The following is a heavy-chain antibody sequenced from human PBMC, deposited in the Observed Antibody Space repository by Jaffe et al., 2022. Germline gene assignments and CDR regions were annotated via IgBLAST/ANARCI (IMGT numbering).Heavy chain of an antibody. V-gene: IGHV1-69*05. CDR2: IIPIFGTA. CDR3: ARERRDDSSGYYYPPQYYFDY. D-gene: IGHD3-22*01. J-gene: IGHJ4*02. CDR1: GGTFSSYA. Sequence: QVQLVQSGAEVKKPGSSVKVSCKASGGTFSSYAISWVRQAPGQGLEWMGGIIPIFGTANYAQKFQGRVTITTDESTSTAYMELSSLRSEDTAVYYCARERRDDSSGYYYPPQYYFDYWGQGTLVTVSS.